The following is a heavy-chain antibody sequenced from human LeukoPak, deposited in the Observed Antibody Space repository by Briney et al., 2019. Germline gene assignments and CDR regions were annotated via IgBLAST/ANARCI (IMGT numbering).Heavy chain of an antibody. CDR3: AKSSYNSSPNWFDP. Sequence: GGSLRLSCAASGFTFSNFAMSWVRQAPGKGLEWVSGISGSGATTYYVDSVKGRFTISRDNSRNTVYLQMNSLRAEDTAVYYCAKSSYNSSPNWFDPWGQGTLVTVSS. V-gene: IGHV3-23*01. CDR1: GFTFSNFA. D-gene: IGHD6-13*01. CDR2: ISGSGATT. J-gene: IGHJ5*02.